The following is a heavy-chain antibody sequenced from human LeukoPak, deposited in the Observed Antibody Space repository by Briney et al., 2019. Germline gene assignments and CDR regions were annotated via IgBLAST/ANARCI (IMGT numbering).Heavy chain of an antibody. Sequence: SETLSLTCTVSGGSISSGGYYWSWIRQSPGKGLEWIGYIYYSGSTNYNPSLKSRVTISGDTSKNQFSLKLSSVTAADTAVYYCARDKGLAAAGHWYFDLWGRGTLVTVSS. CDR1: GGSISSGGYY. J-gene: IGHJ2*01. V-gene: IGHV4-61*08. CDR2: IYYSGST. CDR3: ARDKGLAAAGHWYFDL. D-gene: IGHD6-13*01.